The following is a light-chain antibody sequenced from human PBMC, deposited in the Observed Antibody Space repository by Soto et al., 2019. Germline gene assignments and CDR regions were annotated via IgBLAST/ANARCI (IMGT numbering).Light chain of an antibody. Sequence: IQMTQSPSSLSASVGDRVTGTCRKSQSIKNHLNWYQQKPGEAPKLLIYGSSSLHYGVPSRFSGSGSGSAFTLTISSLQPEDSATYYCQQSFTAPITFGQGTRLEI. J-gene: IGKJ5*01. CDR3: QQSFTAPIT. CDR2: GSS. CDR1: QSIKNH. V-gene: IGKV1-39*01.